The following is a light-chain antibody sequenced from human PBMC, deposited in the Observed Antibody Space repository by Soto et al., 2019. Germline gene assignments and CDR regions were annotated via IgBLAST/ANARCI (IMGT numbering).Light chain of an antibody. V-gene: IGKV3-20*01. CDR3: QQFVSSPYT. CDR2: GAS. Sequence: EIVLTQSPGTLSLSPGERATLSCRASQSVSNSYLVWYQQKPGQAPRLVISGASSRATGMPDRFTGSGFGADFTLTISSLAPNDFAVYYCQQFVSSPYTFGQGTKVDIK. CDR1: QSVSNSY. J-gene: IGKJ2*01.